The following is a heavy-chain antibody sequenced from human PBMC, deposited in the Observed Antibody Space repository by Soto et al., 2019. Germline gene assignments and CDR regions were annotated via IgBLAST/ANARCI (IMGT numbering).Heavy chain of an antibody. CDR3: ARLCGGRSVYFDP. Sequence: QLQLQESGPGLVKPSETLSLTCSVSGTSIRSSNYYWGWVRQPPGKGLEWIGSINYSGRTYQNPSLRCRAPSSIATSDTQFSLQLTSVNGAETSFYFCARLCGGRSVYFDPWGQGILVTVSS. D-gene: IGHD2-21*01. CDR2: INYSGRT. CDR1: GTSIRSSNYY. V-gene: IGHV4-39*01. J-gene: IGHJ5*02.